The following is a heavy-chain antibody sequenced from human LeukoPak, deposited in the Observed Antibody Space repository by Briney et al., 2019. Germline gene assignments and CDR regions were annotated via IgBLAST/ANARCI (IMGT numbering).Heavy chain of an antibody. V-gene: IGHV3-23*01. CDR1: GITLSNYG. Sequence: GGSLRLSCAVSGITLSNYGMSWVRQAPGKGLEWVAGISGSGGSTSYADSVKGRFTISRDNPRNTLYLQMRAEDTAVYFCARAILGSTFDYWGQGTLVTVSS. CDR2: ISGSGGST. D-gene: IGHD1-26*01. CDR3: ARAILGSTFDY. J-gene: IGHJ4*02.